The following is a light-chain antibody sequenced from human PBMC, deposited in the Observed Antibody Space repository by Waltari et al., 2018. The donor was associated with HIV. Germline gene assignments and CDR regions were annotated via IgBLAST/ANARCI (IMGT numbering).Light chain of an antibody. V-gene: IGLV2-11*01. CDR1: SLNVGGYNY. Sequence: QSALTQPRPVSGSPGQSVTISCTGTSLNVGGYNYVSWFQQHPGKAPKLIIYDVTQRPSGAPDRFSAAQSGNTASLTISGLQAGDEADYFCCSYAGSYTWVFGTGTELTVL. CDR3: CSYAGSYTWV. CDR2: DVT. J-gene: IGLJ3*02.